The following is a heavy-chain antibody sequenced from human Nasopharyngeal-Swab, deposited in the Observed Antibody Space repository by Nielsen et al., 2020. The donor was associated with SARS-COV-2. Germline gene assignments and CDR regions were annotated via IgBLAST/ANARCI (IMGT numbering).Heavy chain of an antibody. Sequence: WIRQPPGKGLEWIGEINHSGSTNYNPSLKSRVTISADTPTPPFSLKPSYVPPSSPPFSSFSLSPLWFGPPKHGMDVWGQGTTVTVSS. V-gene: IGHV4-34*01. CDR3: SLSPLWFGPPKHGMDV. J-gene: IGHJ6*02. CDR2: INHSGST. D-gene: IGHD3-10*01.